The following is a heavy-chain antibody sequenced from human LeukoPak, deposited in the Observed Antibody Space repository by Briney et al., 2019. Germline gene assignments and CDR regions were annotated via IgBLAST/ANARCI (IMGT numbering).Heavy chain of an antibody. D-gene: IGHD2-21*01. J-gene: IGHJ3*02. CDR3: ARSCGGDCYSTLQRTAKIDAFDI. V-gene: IGHV4-30-4*08. CDR2: IYYSGST. Sequence: KPSETLSLTCTVSGGSISSGDYYWSWIRQPPGKGLEWIGYIYYSGSTYYNPSLKSRVTISVDTSKNQSSLKLGSVTAADTAVYYCARSCGGDCYSTLQRTAKIDAFDIWGQGTMVTVSS. CDR1: GGSISSGDYY.